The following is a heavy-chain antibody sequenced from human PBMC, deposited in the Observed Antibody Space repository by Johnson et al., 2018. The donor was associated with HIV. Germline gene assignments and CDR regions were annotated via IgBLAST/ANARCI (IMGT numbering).Heavy chain of an antibody. J-gene: IGHJ3*01. Sequence: QVQLVESGGGVVQPGRSLRLSCAASDFTFTNNAIHWVRQAPGKGLEWVAVVSYDGSERYYADSVKGRFTLSRDNAKNSLYLQMNSLRAEDTALYYCARDRTGGAFDPWGQGTVVTVSP. CDR3: ARDRTGGAFDP. CDR2: VSYDGSER. CDR1: DFTFTNNA. V-gene: IGHV3-30*04. D-gene: IGHD1-26*01.